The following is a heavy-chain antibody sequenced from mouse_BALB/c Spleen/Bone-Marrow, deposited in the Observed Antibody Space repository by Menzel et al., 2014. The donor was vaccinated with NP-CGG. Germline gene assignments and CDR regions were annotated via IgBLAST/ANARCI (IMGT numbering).Heavy chain of an antibody. CDR3: AGDSLYYYGSSYGYFDV. CDR1: GFTFSDYY. CDR2: ISNGGSYT. J-gene: IGHJ1*01. V-gene: IGHV5-4*02. D-gene: IGHD1-1*01. Sequence: EVQLVESGGGLMKPGGSLKLSCAASGFTFSDYYMYWVRQTPEKRLEWVATISNGGSYTYYPDSVKGRFTISRDNAKNNLYLQMSSLKSEDTAMYYCAGDSLYYYGSSYGYFDVWGAGTTVTVSS.